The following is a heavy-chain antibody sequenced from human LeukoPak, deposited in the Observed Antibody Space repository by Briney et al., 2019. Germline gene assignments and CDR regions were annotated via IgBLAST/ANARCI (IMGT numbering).Heavy chain of an antibody. V-gene: IGHV3-48*04. CDR2: ISSSGSTI. Sequence: GGSLRLSCAASGFTFSSYGMSWVRQAPGKGLEWVSYISSSGSTIYYADSVKGRFTISRDNAKNSLYLQMNSLRAEDTAVYYCARDPQAAVGASYFDYWGQGTLVTVSS. J-gene: IGHJ4*02. CDR1: GFTFSSYG. CDR3: ARDPQAAVGASYFDY. D-gene: IGHD1-26*01.